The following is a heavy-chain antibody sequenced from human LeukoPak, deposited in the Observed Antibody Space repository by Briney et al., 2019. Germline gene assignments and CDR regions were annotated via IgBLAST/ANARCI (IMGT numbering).Heavy chain of an antibody. CDR1: GGSFSIYY. CDR3: ARSYGSGSYYKGPNWFDP. V-gene: IGHV4-59*01. J-gene: IGHJ5*02. Sequence: SETLSLTCTVSGGSFSIYYWSWIRQPAGKGLEWIGYIYYSGSTNYNPSLKSRVTISVDTSKNQFSLKLSSVTAADTAVYYCARSYGSGSYYKGPNWFDPWGQGTLVTVSS. D-gene: IGHD3-10*01. CDR2: IYYSGST.